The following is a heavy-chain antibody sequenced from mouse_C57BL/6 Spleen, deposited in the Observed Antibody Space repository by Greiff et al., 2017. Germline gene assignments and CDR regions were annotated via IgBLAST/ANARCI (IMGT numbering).Heavy chain of an antibody. V-gene: IGHV1-4*01. Sequence: VQLQQSGAELARPGASVKMSCKASGYTFTSYTLHWVKQRPGQGLEWIGYINTSSGYTTYNQKFKDKATLTADKSSSTAYMQLSSLTSEYSAVDYCARGSITTGFAYRGQGAILTVSA. J-gene: IGHJ2*01. D-gene: IGHD1-1*01. CDR1: GYTFTSYT. CDR3: ARGSITTGFAY. CDR2: INTSSGYT.